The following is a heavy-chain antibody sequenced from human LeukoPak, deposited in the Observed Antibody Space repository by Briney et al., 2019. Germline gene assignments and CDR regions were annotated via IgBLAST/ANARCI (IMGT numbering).Heavy chain of an antibody. V-gene: IGHV4-39*07. CDR1: GDSISTSSSY. Sequence: PSETLSLTCSVSGDSISTSSSYWGWIRQPPGKGLEWIGSIYYSGSTYYNTSLKSRVTISVDTSKNQFSLKLSSVTAADTAVYYCARIRLRFLEWLLPGGVDDYWGQGTLVTVSS. CDR3: ARIRLRFLEWLLPGGVDDY. CDR2: IYYSGST. J-gene: IGHJ4*02. D-gene: IGHD3-3*01.